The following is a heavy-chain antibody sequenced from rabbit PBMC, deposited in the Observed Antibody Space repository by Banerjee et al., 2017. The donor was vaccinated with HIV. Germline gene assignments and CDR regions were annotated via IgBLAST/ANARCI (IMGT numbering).Heavy chain of an antibody. CDR3: ARDLAGVIGWNFNL. J-gene: IGHJ4*01. Sequence: QEQLEESGGDLVKPEGSLTLTCTASGFSFSSSYCMCWVRQAPGKGLEWIACIYAGYSGSTYYANWAKGRFTISKTSSTTVTLQMTSLTAADTATYFCARDLAGVIGWNFNLWGPGTLVTVS. CDR2: IYAGYSGST. CDR1: GFSFSSSYC. V-gene: IGHV1S45*01. D-gene: IGHD4-1*01.